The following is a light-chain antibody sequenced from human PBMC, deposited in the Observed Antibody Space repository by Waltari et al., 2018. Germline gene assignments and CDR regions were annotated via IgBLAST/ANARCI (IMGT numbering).Light chain of an antibody. CDR3: QQYFVTPFT. V-gene: IGKV4-1*01. CDR1: QSIMYSSNNQNF. J-gene: IGKJ3*01. Sequence: DIVMTQFPDSLAVSLGERATINCKSSQSIMYSSNNQNFLAWYQKKPGHPPKLLIYWASTRQSGVPDRFTGSWSGTDFTLTISSLQAEDVAVYYCQQYFVTPFTFGPGTRVEIK. CDR2: WAS.